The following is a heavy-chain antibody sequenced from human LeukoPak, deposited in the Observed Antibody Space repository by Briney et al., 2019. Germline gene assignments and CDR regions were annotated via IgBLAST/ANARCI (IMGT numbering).Heavy chain of an antibody. V-gene: IGHV1-18*01. J-gene: IGHJ6*03. Sequence: ASVKVSCKASGYTFTSYGISWVRQAPGQGLEWMGWISAYNGNTNYAQKLLGRVTMTTDTSTSTAYMELRSLRSDDTAVYYCARDGGYDLLYYYYYYMDVWGKGTTVTVSS. CDR3: ARDGGYDLLYYYYYYMDV. CDR2: ISAYNGNT. CDR1: GYTFTSYG. D-gene: IGHD5-12*01.